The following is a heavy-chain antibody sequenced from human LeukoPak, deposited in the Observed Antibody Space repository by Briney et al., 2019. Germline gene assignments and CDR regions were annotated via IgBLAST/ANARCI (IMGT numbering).Heavy chain of an antibody. CDR3: AKVRYQLLIDY. CDR1: GFTFSSYS. J-gene: IGHJ4*02. V-gene: IGHV3-48*01. Sequence: PGGSLRLSCAASGFTFSSYSMMWVRQAPGKGLEWVSYISSSSTTIHYADSVKGRFTISRDNAKNSVYLQMNSLRAEDTAVYYCAKVRYQLLIDYWGQGTLVTVSS. D-gene: IGHD2-2*01. CDR2: ISSSSTTI.